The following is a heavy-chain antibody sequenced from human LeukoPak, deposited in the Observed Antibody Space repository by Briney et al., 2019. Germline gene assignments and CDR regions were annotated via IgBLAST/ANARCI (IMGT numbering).Heavy chain of an antibody. CDR2: ITPNADRT. CDR3: AIMHGYYDGSGYWVQ. CDR1: GFTFGGYG. D-gene: IGHD3-22*01. V-gene: IGHV3-23*01. J-gene: IGHJ1*01. Sequence: GGSLRLSCAASGFTFGGYGMSWVRQAPGKGLEWVSFITPNADRTSYADSVEGRFTISRDNPRNTLYMQMNSLRDEDTALYYCAIMHGYYDGSGYWVQWGQGTLVTVSS.